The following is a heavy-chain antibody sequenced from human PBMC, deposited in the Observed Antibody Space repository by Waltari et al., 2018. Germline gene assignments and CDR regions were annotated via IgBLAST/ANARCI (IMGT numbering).Heavy chain of an antibody. CDR1: GGSFSGYY. CDR3: ARGDSGDYDPFRY. J-gene: IGHJ4*02. Sequence: QVQLQQWGAGLLKPSETLSLTCAVYGGSFSGYYWSWIRQPPGKGLEWIGEINHSGSTHYNPSLKSRVTISVDTSKNQFSLKLSSVTAADTAVYYCARGDSGDYDPFRYWGQGTLVTVSS. D-gene: IGHD4-17*01. V-gene: IGHV4-34*01. CDR2: INHSGST.